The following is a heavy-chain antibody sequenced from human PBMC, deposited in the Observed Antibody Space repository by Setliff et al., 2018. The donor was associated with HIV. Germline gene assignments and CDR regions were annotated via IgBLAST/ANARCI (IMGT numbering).Heavy chain of an antibody. CDR3: ARDGAEYFQH. J-gene: IGHJ1*01. Sequence: SETLSLTCTVSGGSINNHYWYWIRQPPGKGLEWIGYIYISGTTNYNPSLKNRVTMLLDTSKNQFSLKLSSVTAADTAVYYCARDGAEYFQHWGQGTLVTVSS. CDR2: IYISGTT. V-gene: IGHV4-4*09. CDR1: GGSINNHY.